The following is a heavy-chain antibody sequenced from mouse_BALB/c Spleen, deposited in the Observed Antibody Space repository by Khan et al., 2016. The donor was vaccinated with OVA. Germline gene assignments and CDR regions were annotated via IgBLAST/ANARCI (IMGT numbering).Heavy chain of an antibody. Sequence: EVQLQESGPGLVKPSQSLSLTYTVTGYSITSDYAWNWIRQFPGNKLEWMGYISSTGSTSYNPSLKSRISFTRDTSKNQFFLQLKSVTTEDTATYYCARSLYYSYGYALDCWGRGTSVTVSS. J-gene: IGHJ4*01. CDR2: ISSTGST. D-gene: IGHD2-14*01. CDR3: ARSLYYSYGYALDC. CDR1: GYSITSDYA. V-gene: IGHV3-2*02.